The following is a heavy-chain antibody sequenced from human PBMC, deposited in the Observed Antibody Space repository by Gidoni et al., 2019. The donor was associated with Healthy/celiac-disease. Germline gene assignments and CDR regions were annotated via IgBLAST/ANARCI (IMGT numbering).Heavy chain of an antibody. J-gene: IGHJ2*01. CDR1: GFTFSSYD. CDR2: IGTAGDT. Sequence: EVQLVESGGGLVQPGGSLRLSCAASGFTFSSYDMHWVRQATGKGLEWVSAIGTAGDTYYPGSVKGRFTISRENAKNSLYLQMNSLRAGDTAVYYCARADRGSSWINKVDWYFDLWGRGTLVTVSS. D-gene: IGHD6-13*01. V-gene: IGHV3-13*04. CDR3: ARADRGSSWINKVDWYFDL.